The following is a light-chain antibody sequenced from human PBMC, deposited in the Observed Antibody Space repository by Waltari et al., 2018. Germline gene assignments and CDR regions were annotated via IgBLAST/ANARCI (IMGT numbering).Light chain of an antibody. Sequence: SSELTQDPAVSVALGQTVRIPCQGASLRTSYASWYQQKSGQAPVLVLFGKNKRPSGIPDRFSGYNSETTTSLTITGAQAEDEADYYCSSRDSSASHVVFGGGTKLTVL. CDR2: GKN. V-gene: IGLV3-19*01. CDR1: SLRTSY. J-gene: IGLJ2*01. CDR3: SSRDSSASHVV.